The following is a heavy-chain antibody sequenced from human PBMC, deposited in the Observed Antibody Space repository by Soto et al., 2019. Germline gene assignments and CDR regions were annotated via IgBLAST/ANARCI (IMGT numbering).Heavy chain of an antibody. D-gene: IGHD4-17*01. Sequence: GASVKVSCKASGYTFTSYGISWVRQAPGQGLEWMGWISAYNGNTNYAQKLQGRVTMTTDTSTSTAYMELRSLRSDDTAVYYCARDFGNTVTMNAFDVWGQGTMVTVSS. J-gene: IGHJ3*01. CDR3: ARDFGNTVTMNAFDV. CDR2: ISAYNGNT. V-gene: IGHV1-18*04. CDR1: GYTFTSYG.